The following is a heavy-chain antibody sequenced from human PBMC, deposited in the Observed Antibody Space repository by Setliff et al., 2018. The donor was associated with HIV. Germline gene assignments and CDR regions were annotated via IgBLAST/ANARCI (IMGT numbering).Heavy chain of an antibody. D-gene: IGHD4-17*01. CDR3: AREGYGDKRERYFYYMDV. CDR1: GASISSGGYY. Sequence: SETLSLTCSVSGASISSGGYYWSWIRQHPGKGLEWIGYIYYSGSTFYNPSLKSRVTISVDTSKKQFSLKLSSVTAADTAVYYCAREGYGDKRERYFYYMDVWGKGTTVTVSS. CDR2: IYYSGST. V-gene: IGHV4-31*03. J-gene: IGHJ6*03.